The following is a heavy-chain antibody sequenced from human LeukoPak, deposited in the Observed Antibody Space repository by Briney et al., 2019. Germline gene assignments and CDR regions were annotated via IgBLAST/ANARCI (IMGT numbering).Heavy chain of an antibody. CDR2: ISYDGSNK. J-gene: IGHJ4*02. D-gene: IGHD6-19*01. CDR1: GFTLTSYG. V-gene: IGHV3-30*18. Sequence: GGSPRPSRAASGFTLTSYGMHRGRQAPGHGLGGVAVISYDGSNKYYADSVKGRFTISRDNSKNTLYLQMNSLRAEDTAVYYCAKDQQWLVHYFDYWGQGTLVTVSS. CDR3: AKDQQWLVHYFDY.